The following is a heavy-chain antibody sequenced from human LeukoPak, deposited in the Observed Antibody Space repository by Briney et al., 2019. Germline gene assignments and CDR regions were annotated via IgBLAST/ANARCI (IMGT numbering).Heavy chain of an antibody. CDR3: AREGYGQQQLVNDAFDI. Sequence: SETLSLTCSVSGGSISSNSYYWGWIRQPPGKGLEWIGSIYYSGSTYYNPSLKSRVTISVDTSKNQFSLKLSSVTAADTAVYYCAREGYGQQQLVNDAFDIWGQGTMVTVSS. D-gene: IGHD6-13*01. CDR1: GGSISSNSYY. J-gene: IGHJ3*02. CDR2: IYYSGST. V-gene: IGHV4-39*07.